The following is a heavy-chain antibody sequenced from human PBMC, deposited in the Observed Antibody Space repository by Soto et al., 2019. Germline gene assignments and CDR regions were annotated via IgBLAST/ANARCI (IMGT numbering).Heavy chain of an antibody. CDR1: GYDFIAYA. CDR2: INAANGDT. CDR3: TFFHFHGMDV. J-gene: IGHJ6*02. V-gene: IGHV1-3*01. D-gene: IGHD3-3*02. Sequence: QVQLAQSGAEVKKPGASVKISCKASGYDFIAYALHWVRQAPGQRPEWMGWINAANGDTKYSQKFQGRVTLTADTPASTGYMEMRSLKSDDTAVYYCTFFHFHGMDVWGQGTTVTVSS.